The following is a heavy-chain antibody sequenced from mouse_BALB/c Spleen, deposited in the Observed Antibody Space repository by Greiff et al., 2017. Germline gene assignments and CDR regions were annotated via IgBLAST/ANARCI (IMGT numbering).Heavy chain of an antibody. D-gene: IGHD2-14*01. Sequence: VQLQQSGPELVKPGASVRISCKASGYTFTSYYIHWVKQRPGQGLEWIGWIYPGNVNTKYNEKFKGKATLTADKSSSTAYMQLSSLTSEDSAVYFCARGDRYDPYFDYWGQGTTLTVSS. CDR3: ARGDRYDPYFDY. CDR2: IYPGNVNT. V-gene: IGHV1S56*01. CDR1: GYTFTSYY. J-gene: IGHJ2*01.